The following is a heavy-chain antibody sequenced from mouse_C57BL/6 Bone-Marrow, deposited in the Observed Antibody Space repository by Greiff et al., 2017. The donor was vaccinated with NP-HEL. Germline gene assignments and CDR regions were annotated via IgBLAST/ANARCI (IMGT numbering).Heavy chain of an antibody. CDR2: INPYNGGT. Sequence: DVQLQQSGPVLVKPGASVKMSCKASGYTFTDYYMNWVKQSHGKSLEWIGVINPYNGGTSYNQKFKGKATLTVDKSSSTAYMELNSLTSEDSAVYYCARCYYYGSSPFAYWGQGTLVTVSA. CDR1: GYTFTDYY. J-gene: IGHJ3*01. CDR3: ARCYYYGSSPFAY. D-gene: IGHD1-1*01. V-gene: IGHV1-19*01.